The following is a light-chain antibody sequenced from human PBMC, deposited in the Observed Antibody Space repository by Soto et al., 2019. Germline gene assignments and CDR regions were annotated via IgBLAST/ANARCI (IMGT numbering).Light chain of an antibody. Sequence: QSVLTQPPSVSATPGQKVTISCSGSDSNLGRNYVSWYQQLPGTAPRLLIYDNVYRFSGIPARFSASKSGTSATLGIAGLQPGDEGDYYCGSRDNNLRAYVFGTGTKVTVL. J-gene: IGLJ1*01. CDR3: GSRDNNLRAYV. CDR2: DNV. CDR1: DSNLGRNY. V-gene: IGLV1-51*01.